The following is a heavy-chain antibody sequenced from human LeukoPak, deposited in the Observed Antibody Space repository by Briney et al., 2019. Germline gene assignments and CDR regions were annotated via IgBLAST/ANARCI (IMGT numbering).Heavy chain of an antibody. CDR2: IHDSGTT. Sequence: KPSETLSLTCTVSGGSISSFYWTWIRQPPGKGLEWIGYIHDSGTTNSNPSLKSRVTISLDTSRNQFSLKLTSVTAADKAVYYCARLYGYTYGHGGMDVWGQGTTVTVSS. CDR3: ARLYGYTYGHGGMDV. V-gene: IGHV4-59*08. D-gene: IGHD5-18*01. CDR1: GGSISSFY. J-gene: IGHJ6*02.